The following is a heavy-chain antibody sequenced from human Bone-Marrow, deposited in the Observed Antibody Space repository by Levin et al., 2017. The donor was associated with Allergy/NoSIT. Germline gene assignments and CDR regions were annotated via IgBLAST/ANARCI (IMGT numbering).Heavy chain of an antibody. J-gene: IGHJ3*02. V-gene: IGHV4-31*03. CDR3: ARVRLGELSFVSGAFDI. CDR1: GGSISSGGYY. D-gene: IGHD3-16*02. Sequence: PSETLSLTCTVSGGSISSGGYYGSWIRQHPGKGLEWIGYIYYSGSTYYNPSLKSRVTISVDTSKNQFSLKLSSVTAADTAVYYCARVRLGELSFVSGAFDIWGQGTMVTVSS. CDR2: IYYSGST.